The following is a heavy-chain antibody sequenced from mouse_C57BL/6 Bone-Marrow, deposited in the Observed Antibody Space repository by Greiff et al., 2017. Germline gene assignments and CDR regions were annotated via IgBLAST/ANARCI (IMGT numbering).Heavy chain of an antibody. J-gene: IGHJ2*01. D-gene: IGHD1-1*01. Sequence: QVTLKESGPGILQSSQTLSLTCSFSGFSLSTSGMGVSWIRQPSGKGLEWLAHIYWDDDKRYNPSLKSRLTISKDTSRNQVFLKITSVDTADTATYYCARVYYYGSSSYYFDYWGQGTTRTVSS. CDR1: GFSLSTSGMG. CDR2: IYWDDDK. V-gene: IGHV8-12*01. CDR3: ARVYYYGSSSYYFDY.